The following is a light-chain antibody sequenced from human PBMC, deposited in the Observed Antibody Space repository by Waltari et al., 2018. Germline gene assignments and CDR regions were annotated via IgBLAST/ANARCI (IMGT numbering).Light chain of an antibody. J-gene: IGLJ2*01. CDR2: RSN. Sequence: QSVLTQPPSASGTPGQRVTISCSGSTSNLGSSYVYWYRQLPGTAPQLLIYRSNQRPCGVPARFSGSKSGTSASLAISGLRSEDEADYYCSAWDDSLSGPVFGGGTKLTVL. CDR3: SAWDDSLSGPV. CDR1: TSNLGSSY. V-gene: IGLV1-47*01.